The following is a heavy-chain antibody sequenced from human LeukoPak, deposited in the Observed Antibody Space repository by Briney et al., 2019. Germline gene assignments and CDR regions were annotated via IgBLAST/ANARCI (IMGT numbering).Heavy chain of an antibody. CDR2: IYYSGST. CDR1: GGSISSYY. Sequence: PSETLSLTCTVSGGSISSYYWSWIRQPPGKGLEWIGYIYYSGSTNYNPSLKSRVTISVDTSKNQFSLKLSSVTAADTAVYYCARRGWLPYYDYWGQGTLVTVSS. D-gene: IGHD5-24*01. V-gene: IGHV4-59*12. J-gene: IGHJ4*02. CDR3: ARRGWLPYYDY.